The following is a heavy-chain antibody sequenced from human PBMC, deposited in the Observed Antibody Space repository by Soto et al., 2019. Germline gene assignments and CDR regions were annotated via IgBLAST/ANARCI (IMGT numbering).Heavy chain of an antibody. CDR2: IIPLFGTP. V-gene: IGHV1-69*13. Sequence: SVKVSCKASGGIFSTYAISWLRQAPGQGLEWMGGIIPLFGTPNYAQRFQGRVTITADGSTSTAYMELSRLRSEDTAVYYCARDRDDYGSGNYYNRIDFWGQGTLVTVSS. CDR1: GGIFSTYA. CDR3: ARDRDDYGSGNYYNRIDF. J-gene: IGHJ4*02. D-gene: IGHD3-10*01.